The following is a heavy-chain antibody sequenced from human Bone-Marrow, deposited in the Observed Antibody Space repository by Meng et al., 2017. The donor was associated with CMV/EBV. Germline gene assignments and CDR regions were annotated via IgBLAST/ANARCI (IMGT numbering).Heavy chain of an antibody. CDR2: IDPSDSYT. Sequence: KVFCKGSGYSFTSYWISWVRQMPGKGLEWMGRIDPSDSYTNYSPSFQGHVTISADKSISPAYLQWSSLKASDTAMYYCARHHHGLATAGTWGQGTLVTVSS. CDR1: GYSFTSYW. J-gene: IGHJ5*02. D-gene: IGHD6-13*01. V-gene: IGHV5-10-1*01. CDR3: ARHHHGLATAGT.